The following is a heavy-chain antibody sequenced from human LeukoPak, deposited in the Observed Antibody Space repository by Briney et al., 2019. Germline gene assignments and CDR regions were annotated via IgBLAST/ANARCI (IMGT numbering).Heavy chain of an antibody. D-gene: IGHD4-17*01. CDR1: GGSISSSSYY. CDR3: ARFYGDLYYFDY. J-gene: IGHJ4*02. CDR2: IYYSGST. Sequence: SETLSLTCTVSGGSISSSSYYWGWIRQPPGKGLEWIGGIYYSGSTYYNPSLKSRVTISVDTSKNQFSLKLSSVTAADTAVYYCARFYGDLYYFDYWGQGTLVTVSS. V-gene: IGHV4-39*01.